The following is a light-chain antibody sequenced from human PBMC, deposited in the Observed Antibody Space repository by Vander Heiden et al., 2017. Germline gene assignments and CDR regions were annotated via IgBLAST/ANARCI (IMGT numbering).Light chain of an antibody. CDR1: SSDLGAGCD. Sequence: QAVLTQPPPVSGAPGQRVSISCNGSSSDLGAGCDVHWYQQLPAAAPNLLIFANNRRRSEVPERFSASKSGTSASLTITWLQAEDEADYYCQSFDSSRRYWVFGAGTKLTVL. J-gene: IGLJ3*02. CDR3: QSFDSSRRYWV. V-gene: IGLV1-40*01. CDR2: ANN.